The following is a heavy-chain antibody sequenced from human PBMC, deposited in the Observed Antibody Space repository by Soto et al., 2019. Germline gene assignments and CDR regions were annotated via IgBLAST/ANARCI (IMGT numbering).Heavy chain of an antibody. CDR2: VTYSARST. D-gene: IGHD3-10*01. J-gene: IGHJ4*02. CDR1: GFTFSNYA. CDR3: AKGREGMYYFDC. V-gene: IGHV3-23*01. Sequence: EVQLLGSGGGLVQPGGSLGLSCAASGFTFSNYAMSWVRQAPGKGLEWVSAVTYSARSTYYADSVKGRFTISRDNSKNTLYLQRISLRAEETAVYYCAKGREGMYYFDCWGQVTLVTVCS.